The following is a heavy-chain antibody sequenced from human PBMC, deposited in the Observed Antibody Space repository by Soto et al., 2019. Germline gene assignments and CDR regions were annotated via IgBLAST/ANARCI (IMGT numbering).Heavy chain of an antibody. Sequence: ESGPTLVNPTQTLTLTCTFSGFSLSTSGVGVGWIRQPPGKALEWLAVIYWDDDKRYSPSLKSRLTITKDTPKNQVVLTVTNMDHVDTATYYCAYSGVGLWRKGYGCFDHCGQGTLVTGSS. CDR2: IYWDDDK. V-gene: IGHV2-5*02. CDR1: GFSLSTSGVG. J-gene: IGHJ4*02. D-gene: IGHD5-18*01. CDR3: AYSGVGLWRKGYGCFDH.